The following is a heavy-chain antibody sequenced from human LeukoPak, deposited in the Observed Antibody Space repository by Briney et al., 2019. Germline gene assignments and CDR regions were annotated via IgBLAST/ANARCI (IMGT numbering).Heavy chain of an antibody. V-gene: IGHV3-30*03. CDR2: VSYDGSDK. D-gene: IGHD3-22*01. Sequence: GGSLRLSCAASGFTFSSYGMHWVRQAPGKGLEWVAVVSYDGSDKYNVDSVKGRFTISRDNSKNTLYLQMNSLRAEDTAVYYCARWLGYYYDSSGYYLWGQGTLVTVSS. CDR3: ARWLGYYYDSSGYYL. J-gene: IGHJ5*02. CDR1: GFTFSSYG.